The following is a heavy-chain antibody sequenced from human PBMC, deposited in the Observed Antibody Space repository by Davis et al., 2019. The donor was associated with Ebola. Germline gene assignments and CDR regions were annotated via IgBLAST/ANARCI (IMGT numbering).Heavy chain of an antibody. J-gene: IGHJ4*02. D-gene: IGHD6-19*01. CDR3: ARDAALADSHYFDS. V-gene: IGHV3-9*01. CDR2: ISWNSVRS. CDR1: GFTFSTYA. Sequence: SLKISCAASGFTFSTYAMHWVRLGPGKGLEWVSGISWNSVRSAYLDSVKGRFTISRDNAKHALYLQMNSLRAEYTAVYYCARDAALADSHYFDSWGQGTLVTVSS.